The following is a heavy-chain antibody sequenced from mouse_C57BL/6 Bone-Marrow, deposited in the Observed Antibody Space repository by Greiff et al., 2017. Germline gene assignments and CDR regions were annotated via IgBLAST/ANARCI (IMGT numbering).Heavy chain of an antibody. CDR2: IYPGSGNT. Sequence: VQLQQSGAELVRPGASVKLSCKASGYTFTDYYINWVKQRPGHGLEWIARIYPGSGNTYYNEKFKGKATLTAEKSSSTAYMQLSSLTSEDSAVYFCARGGYYFDYWGQGTTLTVSS. CDR1: GYTFTDYY. J-gene: IGHJ2*01. CDR3: ARGGYYFDY. V-gene: IGHV1-76*01.